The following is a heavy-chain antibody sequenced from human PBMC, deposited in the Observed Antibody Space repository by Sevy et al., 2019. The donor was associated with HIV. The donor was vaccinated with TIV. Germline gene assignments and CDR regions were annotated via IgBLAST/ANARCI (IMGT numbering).Heavy chain of an antibody. J-gene: IGHJ4*02. V-gene: IGHV3-23*01. D-gene: IGHD3-22*01. CDR3: ARKYDSSGYFDY. CDR2: ISGSGGSGDKT. CDR1: GFTFSNYA. Sequence: GGSLRLSCAASGFTFSNYAMNWVRQAPGKGLEWVSGISGSGGSGDKTNYADSVNGRFTISRDDSKNSLYLQLNSLRAEDTAIYCCARKYDSSGYFDYWGQGTLVTVSS.